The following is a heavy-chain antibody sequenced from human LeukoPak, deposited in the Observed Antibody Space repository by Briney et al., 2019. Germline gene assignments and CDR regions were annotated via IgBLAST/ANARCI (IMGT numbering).Heavy chain of an antibody. V-gene: IGHV1-18*01. CDR1: GYTFTSYG. CDR3: AREKVEHYYYYYYMDV. J-gene: IGHJ6*03. Sequence: ASVKVSCKASGYTFTSYGISWVRQAPGHGLEWMGWISAYNGNTNYAQKLQGRVTMTTDTSTSTAYMELRGLRSDDTAVYYCAREKVEHYYYYYYMDVWGKGTTVTVSS. D-gene: IGHD1-1*01. CDR2: ISAYNGNT.